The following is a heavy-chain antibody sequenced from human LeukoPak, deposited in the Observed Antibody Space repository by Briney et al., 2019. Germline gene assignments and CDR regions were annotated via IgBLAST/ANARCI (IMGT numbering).Heavy chain of an antibody. CDR3: AKQLGYCSDGSCYFPY. Sequence: GGSLRLSCVASGFTFSSSAMSWVRQAPGKRLEWVSAISNNGGYTYYADSVQGRFTISRDNSKSTLCLQMNSLRAEDTAVYYCAKQLGYCSDGSCYFPYWGQGTLVTVSS. D-gene: IGHD2-15*01. CDR1: GFTFSSSA. CDR2: ISNNGGYT. V-gene: IGHV3-23*01. J-gene: IGHJ4*02.